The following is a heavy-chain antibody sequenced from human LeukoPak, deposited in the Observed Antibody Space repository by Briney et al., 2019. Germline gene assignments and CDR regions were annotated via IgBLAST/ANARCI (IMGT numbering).Heavy chain of an antibody. CDR1: GFTFSSYA. D-gene: IGHD3-22*01. Sequence: GASLRLSCAASGFTFSSYAMSWVRQAPGKGLEWVSAISGSGGSTYYADSVKGRFTISRDNSKNTPYLQMNSLRAEDTAVYYCAKSISMIVVVNDAFDIWGQGTMVTVSS. V-gene: IGHV3-23*01. CDR3: AKSISMIVVVNDAFDI. CDR2: ISGSGGST. J-gene: IGHJ3*02.